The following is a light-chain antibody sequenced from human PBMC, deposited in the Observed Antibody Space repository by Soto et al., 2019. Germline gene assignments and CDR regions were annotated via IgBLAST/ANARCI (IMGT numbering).Light chain of an antibody. CDR2: KAS. J-gene: IGKJ1*01. CDR1: QSVSNW. V-gene: IGKV1-5*03. Sequence: IQMTQSPSTLSASVGDRVGITCGASQSVSNWLAWYQQKQGKAPKSLIYKASSLESGVPSRFRGTGSGTEFTLTISSLRPDDFATYHCQHYTGYRWKFGKGIEVDI. CDR3: QHYTGYRWK.